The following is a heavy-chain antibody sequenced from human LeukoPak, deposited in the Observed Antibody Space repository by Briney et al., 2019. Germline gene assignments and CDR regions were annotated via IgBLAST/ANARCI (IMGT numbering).Heavy chain of an antibody. V-gene: IGHV3-7*01. Sequence: GGSLRPSCAASGFTFSSYWMTWVRQAPGKGREWVANIKPDGSVGYYVDSVRGRFIISRDNAGNSLYLQMNSLRVEDTAVYYCTQNLVAAAGDHWGQGTLLIVSS. CDR1: GFTFSSYW. J-gene: IGHJ4*02. CDR3: TQNLVAAAGDH. CDR2: IKPDGSVG. D-gene: IGHD6-13*01.